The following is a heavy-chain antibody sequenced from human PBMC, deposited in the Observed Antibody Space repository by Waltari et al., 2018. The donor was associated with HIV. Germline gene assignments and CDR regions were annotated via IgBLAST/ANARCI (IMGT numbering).Heavy chain of an antibody. CDR2: VNYRGDT. Sequence: VRLDQWGSGLLNPSQTLSLTCAVYGGSFKGYFWNWVRRTPGRGLEWIGDVNYRGDTNYNPSLKSRASLSSDTSKNQFSLRLTTLTAADTAVYYCARRPHGHFDYWGQGTLVTVSS. J-gene: IGHJ4*02. V-gene: IGHV4-34*01. D-gene: IGHD2-8*01. CDR3: ARRPHGHFDY. CDR1: GGSFKGYF.